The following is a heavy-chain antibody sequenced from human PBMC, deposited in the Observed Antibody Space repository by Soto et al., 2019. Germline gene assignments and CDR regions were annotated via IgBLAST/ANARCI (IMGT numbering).Heavy chain of an antibody. V-gene: IGHV4-59*08. Sequence: QVQLQESGPGLVKPSETLSLTCTVSGASISSHYWSWIRQPPGKGLEWIGYISDSGTTNYNPSLKRRVTISVDTSKNQFSLKLKSMTAADTAVYYCARHHRYCSGSSCYLFDNWGQGTLVTVSS. D-gene: IGHD2-15*01. J-gene: IGHJ4*02. CDR2: ISDSGTT. CDR1: GASISSHY. CDR3: ARHHRYCSGSSCYLFDN.